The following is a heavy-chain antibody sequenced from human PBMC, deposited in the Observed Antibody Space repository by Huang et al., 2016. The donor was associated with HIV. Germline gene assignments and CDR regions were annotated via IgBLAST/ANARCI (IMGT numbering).Heavy chain of an antibody. Sequence: EVQLAESGGGFVRPGGSLRLSCAASGFSFRDFVMSWIRQPPGKGLEWVPTVTGSGGAKYYADSVKGRFTISRDNSKSTLYLEMTSLRVDDTAVYYCGPYDYRGQGTLVSVSS. CDR1: GFSFRDFV. J-gene: IGHJ4*02. V-gene: IGHV3-23*04. CDR3: GPYDY. CDR2: VTGSGGAK.